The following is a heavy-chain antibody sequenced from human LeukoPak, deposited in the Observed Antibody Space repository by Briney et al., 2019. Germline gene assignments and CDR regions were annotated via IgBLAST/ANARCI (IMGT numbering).Heavy chain of an antibody. CDR3: ARQHEILTGYAFDI. CDR2: FYFSGSA. Sequence: GSLRLSCAASGFTFSSYAMSWIRQPPGKGLEWIGSFYFSGSAYYNPSLESRVTMSVDTSKNQFSLKLTSVTAADTAVYYCARQHEILTGYAFDIWGHGTMVTVSS. D-gene: IGHD3-9*01. J-gene: IGHJ3*02. V-gene: IGHV4-59*04. CDR1: GFTFSSYA.